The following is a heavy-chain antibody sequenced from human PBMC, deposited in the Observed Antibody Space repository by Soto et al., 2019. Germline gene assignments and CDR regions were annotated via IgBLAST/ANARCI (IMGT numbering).Heavy chain of an antibody. J-gene: IGHJ4*02. V-gene: IGHV4-59*12. D-gene: IGHD3-10*01. CDR1: SGSISSYY. CDR2: IHYTGNT. Sequence: SETLSLTCTVSSGSISSYYWSWIRQPPGKGLEWIGYIHYTGNTNSNPSLKGRVTLSIDPSKNQFSLKLNSVTAADTAVYYCARGTARGVIGLVDYWGQGTLVTVSS. CDR3: ARGTARGVIGLVDY.